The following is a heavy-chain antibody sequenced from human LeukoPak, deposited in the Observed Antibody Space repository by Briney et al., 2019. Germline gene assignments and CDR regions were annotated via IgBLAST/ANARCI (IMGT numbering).Heavy chain of an antibody. D-gene: IGHD3-10*01. CDR2: INHSGST. V-gene: IGHV4-34*01. CDR3: ARGGRSARGPKAY. Sequence: SETLSLTCAVYGGSFSGYYWSWIRQPPGKGLEWIGEINHSGSTNYNPSLKSRVTISVDTSKNQFSLKLSSVTAADTAVYYCARGGRSARGPKAYWGQGTLVTVSS. CDR1: GGSFSGYY. J-gene: IGHJ4*02.